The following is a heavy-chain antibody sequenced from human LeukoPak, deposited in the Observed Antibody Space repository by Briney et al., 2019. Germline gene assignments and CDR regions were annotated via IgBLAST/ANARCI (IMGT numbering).Heavy chain of an antibody. D-gene: IGHD1-26*01. CDR3: ARERGSSTSDY. CDR1: GFTFSSYG. Sequence: GGSLRLSCAASGFTFSSYGMTWVRQAPGKGLEWVSYISSSSSTIYYADSVKGRFTISRDNAKNSLYLQLNSLRAEDTAVYYCARERGSSTSDYWGQGTLVTVSS. V-gene: IGHV3-48*01. CDR2: ISSSSSTI. J-gene: IGHJ4*02.